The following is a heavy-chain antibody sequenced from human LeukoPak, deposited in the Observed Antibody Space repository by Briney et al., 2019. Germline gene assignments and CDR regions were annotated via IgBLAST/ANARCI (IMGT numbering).Heavy chain of an antibody. CDR2: ISFSSATI. CDR3: ARDTHYYGSGSPAFDL. CDR1: GFTFSSYS. V-gene: IGHV3-48*01. D-gene: IGHD3-10*01. Sequence: GGSLRLSCVASGFTFSSYSMDWVRQAPGKGLEWVSYISFSSATIHYADSVKGRFTISRDNAKNSLYLQLNSLRAVDTALYYCARDTHYYGSGSPAFDLWGRGTMVTVSS. J-gene: IGHJ3*01.